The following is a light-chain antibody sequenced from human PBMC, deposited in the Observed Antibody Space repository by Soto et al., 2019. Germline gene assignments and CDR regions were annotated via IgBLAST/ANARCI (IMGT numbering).Light chain of an antibody. J-gene: IGKJ3*01. V-gene: IGKV1-39*01. CDR2: AAS. CDR3: QQSYSNPFT. CDR1: QSIGGY. Sequence: DIQVTQSPSSLSASVGDRVTVTCRSSQSIGGYLNWYQQKPGKAPKLLMHAASTLQSGVPSRFSGSGSGTDYTLTISSLQPEDFATYCCQQSYSNPFTFGPGTQVEIK.